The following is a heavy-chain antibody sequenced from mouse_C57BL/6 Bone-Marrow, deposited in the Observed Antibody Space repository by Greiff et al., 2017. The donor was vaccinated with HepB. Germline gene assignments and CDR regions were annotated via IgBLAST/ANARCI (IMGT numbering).Heavy chain of an antibody. CDR2: ISYDGSN. CDR3: ATAIY. V-gene: IGHV3-6*01. CDR1: GYSITSGYY. Sequence: EVQLVESGPGLVKPSQSLSLTCSVTGYSITSGYYWNWIRQFPGNKLEWMGYISYDGSNNYNPSLKNRISITRDTAKNQFFLKLNSVTTEDTATYYCATAIYWGQGTTLTVSS. J-gene: IGHJ2*01.